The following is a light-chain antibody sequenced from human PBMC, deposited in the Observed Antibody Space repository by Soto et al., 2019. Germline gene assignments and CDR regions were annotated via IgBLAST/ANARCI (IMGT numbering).Light chain of an antibody. CDR1: QSLVHSDGNTY. J-gene: IGKJ2*01. CDR2: KIS. CDR3: MQGTHWPPYP. Sequence: DVVMAQSPLSLPVALGQPASISCRSSQSLVHSDGNTYLNWLHQRPGQSPMSLIYKISNRDSGVPDRCSGSGSGTDFPVNIGRVEAEDVGVYYCMQGTHWPPYPFGQGTKLEIK. V-gene: IGKV2-30*02.